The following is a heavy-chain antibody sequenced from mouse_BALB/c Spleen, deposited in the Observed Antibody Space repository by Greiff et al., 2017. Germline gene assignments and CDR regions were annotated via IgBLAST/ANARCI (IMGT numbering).Heavy chain of an antibody. D-gene: IGHD4-1*01. V-gene: IGHV5-12-1*01. Sequence: DVMLVESGGGLVKPGGSLKLSCAASGFAFSSYDMSWVRQTPEKRLEWVAYISSGGGSTYYPDTVKGRFTISRDNAKNTLYLQMSSLKSEDTAMYYCARRLGRDYYAMDYWGQGTSVTVSS. CDR1: GFAFSSYD. J-gene: IGHJ4*01. CDR3: ARRLGRDYYAMDY. CDR2: ISSGGGST.